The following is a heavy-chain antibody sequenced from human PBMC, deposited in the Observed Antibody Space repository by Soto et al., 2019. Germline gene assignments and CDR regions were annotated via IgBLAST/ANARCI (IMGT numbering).Heavy chain of an antibody. V-gene: IGHV4-30-4*01. D-gene: IGHD2-21*02. Sequence: SETLSLTCTVSGASIRSTDYYWSWIRQAPGKGLEWIGYVYYTGSTYYNPSLMSRLTISVDTSKNQFPLKLTSVTAAETAVYYCVRTAREGAVAPHWFDRWGQGTQVTVSS. CDR3: VRTAREGAVAPHWFDR. CDR2: VYYTGST. CDR1: GASIRSTDYY. J-gene: IGHJ5*02.